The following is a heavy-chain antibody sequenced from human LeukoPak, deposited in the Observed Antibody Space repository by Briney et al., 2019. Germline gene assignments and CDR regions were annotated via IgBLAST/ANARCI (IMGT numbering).Heavy chain of an antibody. Sequence: SETLSLTCTVSGGSINSYYWSWIRQPAGKGLEWIGHLYTSGTTSYNPSLQSRVTISADTSRHQFSLRLTSVTAADTAVYYCARAGGSVGWYGTIDSWGQGTWSPSPQ. CDR3: ARAGGSVGWYGTIDS. J-gene: IGHJ4*02. CDR1: GGSINSYY. D-gene: IGHD6-19*01. CDR2: LYTSGTT. V-gene: IGHV4-4*07.